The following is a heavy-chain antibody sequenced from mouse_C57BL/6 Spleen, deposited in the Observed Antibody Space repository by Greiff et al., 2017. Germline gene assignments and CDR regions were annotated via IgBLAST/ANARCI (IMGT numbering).Heavy chain of an antibody. Sequence: VQLQQSGPGLVQPSQSLSITCTASGFSLTSYGVHWVRQSPGKGLEWLGVIWRGGSTDYKTAFMSRLSITKDNAKSQVFLIMNSLQADDTAIYYCAKGYGYDGGYYCDDWGQGTTLTVSS. CDR3: AKGYGYDGGYYCDD. V-gene: IGHV2-5*01. CDR2: IWRGGST. J-gene: IGHJ2*01. CDR1: GFSLTSYG. D-gene: IGHD2-2*01.